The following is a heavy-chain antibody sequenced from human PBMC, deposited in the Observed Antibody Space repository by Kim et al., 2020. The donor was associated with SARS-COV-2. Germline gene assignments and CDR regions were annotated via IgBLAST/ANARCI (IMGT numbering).Heavy chain of an antibody. CDR3: ARGGGYSYGAIDY. V-gene: IGHV4-34*01. J-gene: IGHJ4*02. Sequence: SNPPRNSRVTISVDTSKNQFTLKLSSVTAADTAVYYCARGGGYSYGAIDYWGQGTLVTVSS. D-gene: IGHD5-18*01.